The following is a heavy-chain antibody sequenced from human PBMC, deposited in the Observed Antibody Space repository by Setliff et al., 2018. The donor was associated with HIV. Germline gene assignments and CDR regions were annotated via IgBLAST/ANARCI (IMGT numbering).Heavy chain of an antibody. D-gene: IGHD2-2*01. V-gene: IGHV2-5*02. J-gene: IGHJ5*02. CDR1: GPPLPVAGVG. CDR3: VYSPSTSSSWFDP. Sequence: SGPTLVNPTQSLTLTCTFSGPPLPVAGVGVGWIRQPPGKALEWLALFYADDEKYYSPSLKRRLTVTADTSRTQFVLTMSDMDRVDTATYYCVYSPSTSSSWFDPWGQGILVTVSS. CDR2: FYADDEK.